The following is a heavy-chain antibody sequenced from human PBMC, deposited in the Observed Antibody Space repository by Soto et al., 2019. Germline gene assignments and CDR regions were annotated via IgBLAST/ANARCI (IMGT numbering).Heavy chain of an antibody. CDR1: GFTFSSYW. CDR3: ARDEARPLGY. V-gene: IGHV3-7*01. D-gene: IGHD6-6*01. CDR2: IKPDGSEK. J-gene: IGHJ4*02. Sequence: PGGSLRLSCAASGFTFSSYWMSWVRQAPGKGLEWVANIKPDGSEKYYVDSVRGRFTISRDNVENSLNLQMNSLRAEDAALYYCARDEARPLGYWGQAPLVTVSS.